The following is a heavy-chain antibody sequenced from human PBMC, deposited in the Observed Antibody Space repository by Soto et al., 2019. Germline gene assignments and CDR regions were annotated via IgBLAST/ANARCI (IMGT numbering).Heavy chain of an antibody. Sequence: QLQLQESGPGLVKPSETLTLTCNVSGDSISNTAYYWGWIRQTPGKGQEGIGSIFYTGSAYYNSSLKSRVTISVDTSKNQFSLKLLSVAAADTAIYYCARLKSTYSGSYYGGGFFDFWGQGSLVTVSS. CDR1: GDSISNTAYY. J-gene: IGHJ4*02. D-gene: IGHD6-13*01. V-gene: IGHV4-39*01. CDR2: IFYTGSA. CDR3: ARLKSTYSGSYYGGGFFDF.